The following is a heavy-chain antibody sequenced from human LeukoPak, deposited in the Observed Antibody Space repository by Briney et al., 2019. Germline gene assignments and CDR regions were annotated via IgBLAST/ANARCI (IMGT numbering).Heavy chain of an antibody. CDR2: ISGGADPI. CDR1: GFSLSSYS. J-gene: IGHJ4*02. CDR3: ARDRRHSDSGYFYYDY. D-gene: IGHD3-22*01. Sequence: GGSLRLSCVASGFSLSSYSINWVRQAPGKGLEWVSYISGGADPIYYADSVKGRFTISRDIGKNSLYLQMNSLRAEDTAEYYCARDRRHSDSGYFYYDYWGQGALVTVSS. V-gene: IGHV3-48*01.